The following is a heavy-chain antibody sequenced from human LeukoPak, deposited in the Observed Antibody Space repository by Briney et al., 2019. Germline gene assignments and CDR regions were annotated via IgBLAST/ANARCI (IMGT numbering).Heavy chain of an antibody. CDR1: GGSFSGYY. V-gene: IGHV4-34*01. D-gene: IGHD1-14*01. CDR2: INHSGST. J-gene: IGHJ4*02. Sequence: SETLSLTCAVYGGSFSGYYWSWIRQPPGKGLEWIGEINHSGSTNYNPSLKSRVTISVDTSKNQFSLKLSSVTAADTAVYYCAGAGNGEHDYWGQGTLVTVSS. CDR3: AGAGNGEHDY.